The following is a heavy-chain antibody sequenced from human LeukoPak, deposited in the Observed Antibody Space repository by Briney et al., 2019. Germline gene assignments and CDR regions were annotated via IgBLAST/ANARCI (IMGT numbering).Heavy chain of an antibody. V-gene: IGHV1-46*01. J-gene: IGHJ5*02. CDR2: INPSGGST. CDR3: ARDMDITMARGSRYYQSYNWFDP. Sequence: ASVKVSCKASGYTFTSYYMHWVRQAPGQGLEWMGIINPSGGSTSYAQKFQGRVTMTRDMSTSTVYMELSSLRSEDTAVYYCARDMDITMARGSRYYQSYNWFDPWGQGTLVTVSS. CDR1: GYTFTSYY. D-gene: IGHD3-10*01.